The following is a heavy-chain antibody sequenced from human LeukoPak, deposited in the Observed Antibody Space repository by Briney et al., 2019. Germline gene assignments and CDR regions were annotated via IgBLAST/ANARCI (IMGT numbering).Heavy chain of an antibody. CDR3: AKGLNWNYAGSLDY. Sequence: GGSLRLSCAASGFTFSSYAMSWVRQAPGKGLEWVSAISGSGGSTYYADSVKGRFTISRDNSKNTLYLQMNSLRAEDTAVYYCAKGLNWNYAGSLDYWGQGTLVTVSS. V-gene: IGHV3-23*01. D-gene: IGHD1-7*01. J-gene: IGHJ4*02. CDR1: GFTFSSYA. CDR2: ISGSGGST.